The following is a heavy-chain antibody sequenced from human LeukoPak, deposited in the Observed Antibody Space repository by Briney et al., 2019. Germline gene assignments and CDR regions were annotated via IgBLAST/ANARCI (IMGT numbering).Heavy chain of an antibody. J-gene: IGHJ4*02. V-gene: IGHV3-20*04. D-gene: IGHD3-22*01. CDR1: GFSFDDYG. Sequence: GGSLRLSCAASGFSFDDYGLTWVSHAPGKGLEWVSGINWNGDSTDYADSVKGRFTISRDNAKNSLYLQMNSLRAEDTALYYCARDLRVVITGSFDSWGQGTLVTVSS. CDR2: INWNGDST. CDR3: ARDLRVVITGSFDS.